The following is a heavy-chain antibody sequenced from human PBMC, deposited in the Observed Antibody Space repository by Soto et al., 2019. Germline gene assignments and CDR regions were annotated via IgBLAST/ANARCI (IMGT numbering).Heavy chain of an antibody. CDR2: IIPIFGTA. Sequence: ASVKVSCKASGGTFSSYAISWVRQAPGQGLEWMGGIIPIFGTANYAQKFQGRVTITADKSTSTAYMELSSLRSEDTAVYYCGGGVYYYYGMDVWGQGTTVTVSS. CDR1: GGTFSSYA. D-gene: IGHD1-26*01. V-gene: IGHV1-69*06. CDR3: GGGVYYYYGMDV. J-gene: IGHJ6*02.